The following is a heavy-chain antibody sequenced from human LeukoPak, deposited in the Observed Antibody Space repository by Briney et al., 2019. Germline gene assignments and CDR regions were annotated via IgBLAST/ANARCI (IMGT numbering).Heavy chain of an antibody. CDR2: INWNGGST. CDR1: GSTFDDYG. D-gene: IGHD1-26*01. V-gene: IGHV3-20*01. CDR3: ARVHSGSYYHYYYGMDV. J-gene: IGHJ6*02. Sequence: PGGSLRLSCAASGSTFDDYGMSWVRQAPGKGLEWVSGINWNGGSTGYADSVKGRFTISRDNAKNSLYLQMNSLRAEDTALYHCARVHSGSYYHYYYGMDVWGQGTTVTVSS.